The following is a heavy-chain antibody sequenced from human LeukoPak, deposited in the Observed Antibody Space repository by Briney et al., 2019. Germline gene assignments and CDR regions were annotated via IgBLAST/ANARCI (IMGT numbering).Heavy chain of an antibody. D-gene: IGHD3-9*01. CDR1: GFTFNSYG. CDR3: ANGPYDISDY. J-gene: IGHJ4*02. V-gene: IGHV3-33*06. Sequence: GGSLRLSCAASGFTFNSYGIHWVRQAPGKGLEWVAVIWYDGNNKYYADSVKGRFTISRDNFKNTLYLQMNSLRAEDTAVYYCANGPYDISDYWGQGTLVTVSS. CDR2: IWYDGNNK.